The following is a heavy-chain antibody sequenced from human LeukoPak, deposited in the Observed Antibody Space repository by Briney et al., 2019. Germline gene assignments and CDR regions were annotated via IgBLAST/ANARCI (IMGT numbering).Heavy chain of an antibody. D-gene: IGHD3-16*01. J-gene: IGHJ3*02. CDR1: GGSFRRYY. Sequence: SETLSLTCSVSGGSFRRYYWSWIRQPAGKGLEGIGRIYTSWSTNYNPSLKRRVTMSVDTSKDQFSLNLSSVTPADTAVYYCARDSLGFRAFDIWGQGTMITVSS. CDR3: ARDSLGFRAFDI. V-gene: IGHV4-4*07. CDR2: IYTSWST.